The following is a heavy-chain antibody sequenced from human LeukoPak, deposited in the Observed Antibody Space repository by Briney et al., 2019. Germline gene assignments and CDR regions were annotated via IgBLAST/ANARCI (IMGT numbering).Heavy chain of an antibody. D-gene: IGHD5-24*01. CDR3: ARVRWGSSLVDY. CDR2: IYHSGST. Sequence: GSLRLSCAASGFTFSSYSMNWVRQPPGKGLEWIGEIYHSGSTNYNPSLKSRVTISVDKSKNQFSLKLSSVTAADTAVYYCARVRWGSSLVDYWGQGTLVTVSS. V-gene: IGHV4-4*02. J-gene: IGHJ4*02. CDR1: GFTFSSYSM.